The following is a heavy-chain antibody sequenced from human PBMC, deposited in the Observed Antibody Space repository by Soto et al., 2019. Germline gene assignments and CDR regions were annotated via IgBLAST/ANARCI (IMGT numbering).Heavy chain of an antibody. V-gene: IGHV3-11*01. D-gene: IGHD3-3*01. CDR1: GFTFSDYY. CDR2: ISSSGSTI. J-gene: IGHJ6*02. Sequence: PGGSLRLSCAASGFTFSDYYMSWIRQAPGKGLEWVSYISSSGSTIYYADSVKGRFTISRDNAKNSLYLQMNSLRAEDTAVYYCARGHYDFWSGYFVYYGMDVWGQGTTVTVSS. CDR3: ARGHYDFWSGYFVYYGMDV.